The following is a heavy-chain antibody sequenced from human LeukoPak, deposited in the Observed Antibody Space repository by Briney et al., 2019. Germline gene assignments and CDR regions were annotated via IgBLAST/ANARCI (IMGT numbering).Heavy chain of an antibody. D-gene: IGHD5-12*01. Sequence: GGSLRLSCAASGFTVSSNYMSWVRQTPGKGLEWVSVIYSGGSTYYADSVKGRFTISRDNSKNTLYLQMNSLRAEDTAVYYCARQDIVATDFDYWGQGPRSPSPQ. J-gene: IGHJ4*02. CDR3: ARQDIVATDFDY. CDR1: GFTVSSNY. V-gene: IGHV3-66*04. CDR2: IYSGGST.